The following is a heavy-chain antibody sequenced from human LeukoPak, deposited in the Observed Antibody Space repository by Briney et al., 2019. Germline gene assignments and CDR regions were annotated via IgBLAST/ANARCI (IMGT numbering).Heavy chain of an antibody. V-gene: IGHV3-48*04. Sequence: GGSLRLSCAASGFTFSSYSMNWVRQAPGKRLEWVSYISSSSSTIYYADSVKGRFTISRDNAKNSLYLQMNSLRAEDTAVYYCARVGLVGAPAWGQGTMVTVSS. CDR3: ARVGLVGAPA. CDR1: GFTFSSYS. CDR2: ISSSSSTI. D-gene: IGHD1-26*01. J-gene: IGHJ3*01.